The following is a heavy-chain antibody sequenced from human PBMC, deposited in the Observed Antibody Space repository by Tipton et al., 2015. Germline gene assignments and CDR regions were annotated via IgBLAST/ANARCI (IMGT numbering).Heavy chain of an antibody. J-gene: IGHJ5*02. Sequence: TLSLTCTVSGGSISRYYWSWIRQPPGKGLEWIANIYYSGSTNYNPSLKSRVTISVDTSKNQFSLKLSSVTAADTAVYYCARGVKRDSYGKGGWFDPWGQGNLVTVSS. V-gene: IGHV4-59*01. CDR2: IYYSGST. CDR1: GGSISRYY. D-gene: IGHD5-18*01. CDR3: ARGVKRDSYGKGGWFDP.